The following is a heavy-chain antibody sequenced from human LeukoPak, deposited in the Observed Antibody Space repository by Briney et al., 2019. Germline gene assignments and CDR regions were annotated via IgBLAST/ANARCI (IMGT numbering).Heavy chain of an antibody. CDR3: ARGRVVPGIAVADFDY. CDR2: IYYSGST. CDR1: GGSISSYY. D-gene: IGHD6-13*01. J-gene: IGHJ4*02. Sequence: SETLSLTCTVSGGSISSYYWSWIRQAPGKGLEWIGYIYYSGSTNYNPSLKSRVTISVDTSKNQFSLKLSSVTAADTAVYYCARGRVVPGIAVADFDYWGQGTLVTVSS. V-gene: IGHV4-59*01.